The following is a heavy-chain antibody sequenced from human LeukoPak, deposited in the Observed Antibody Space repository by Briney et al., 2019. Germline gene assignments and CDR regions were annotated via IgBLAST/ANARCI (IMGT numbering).Heavy chain of an antibody. CDR2: VSGSGGST. Sequence: GGSLRLSCAASGFTFSSYAMSWVRQAPGKGLEWVSAVSGSGGSTYYADSVKGRFTISRDNSKNTLYLQMNSLRAEDTAVYYCANSYGDYVRGYYFDYWGQGTLVTVSS. J-gene: IGHJ4*02. CDR1: GFTFSSYA. CDR3: ANSYGDYVRGYYFDY. D-gene: IGHD4-17*01. V-gene: IGHV3-23*01.